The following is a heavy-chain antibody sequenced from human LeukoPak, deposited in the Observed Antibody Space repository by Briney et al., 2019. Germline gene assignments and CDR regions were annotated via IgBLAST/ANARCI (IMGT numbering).Heavy chain of an antibody. CDR1: GFSSSNYW. CDR2: IKGDGSDK. J-gene: IGHJ3*01. Sequence: GGSLRLSCAASGFSSSNYWVTSIRQAPGKGLEWVATIKGDGSDKRYVDSVKGRFTISRDDVKNSLYLQLNNLRAEDTAIHYCARAQWGYPFDVWGQGTRVTVSS. D-gene: IGHD5-18*01. CDR3: ARAQWGYPFDV. V-gene: IGHV3-7*03.